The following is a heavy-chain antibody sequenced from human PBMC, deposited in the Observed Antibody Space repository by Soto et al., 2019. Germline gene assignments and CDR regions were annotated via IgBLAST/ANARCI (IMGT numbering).Heavy chain of an antibody. D-gene: IGHD6-6*01. CDR2: ISSSSSTI. Sequence: GGSLRLSCAASGFTFSSYSMNWVRQAPGKGLEWVSYISSSSSTIYYADSVKGRFTISRGNAKNSLYLQMNSLRAEDTAVYYCARGEYSSSGGYMDVWGKGTTVTVSS. J-gene: IGHJ6*03. CDR1: GFTFSSYS. CDR3: ARGEYSSSGGYMDV. V-gene: IGHV3-48*01.